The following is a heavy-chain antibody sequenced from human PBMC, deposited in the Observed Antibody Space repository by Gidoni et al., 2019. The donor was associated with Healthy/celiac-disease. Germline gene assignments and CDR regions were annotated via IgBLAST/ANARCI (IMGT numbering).Heavy chain of an antibody. CDR3: ARDRAYYDFWSGPGGMDV. CDR1: GGTISTYA. CDR2: IIPIFGTA. V-gene: IGHV1-69*06. J-gene: IGHJ6*02. Sequence: QVQLVQPGAEVKKPGSSVKVSCKASGGTISTYAISWVRQAPGHGLEWMGGIIPIFGTANYAQKFQGRVTITADKSTSTAYMELSSLRSEDTAVYYCARDRAYYDFWSGPGGMDVWGQGTTVTVSS. D-gene: IGHD3-3*01.